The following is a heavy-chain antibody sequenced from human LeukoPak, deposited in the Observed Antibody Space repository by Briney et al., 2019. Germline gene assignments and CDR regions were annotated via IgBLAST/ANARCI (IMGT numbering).Heavy chain of an antibody. Sequence: SETLSLTCTVSGGSISSIIYYWGWIRQPPGKGLEWIGEINHSGSTNYNPSLKSRVTISVDTSKNQFSLKLSSVTAADTAVYYCARGRTLNSSGWYGPDYWGQGTLVTVSS. D-gene: IGHD6-19*01. CDR3: ARGRTLNSSGWYGPDY. CDR2: INHSGST. V-gene: IGHV4-39*07. J-gene: IGHJ4*02. CDR1: GGSISSIIYY.